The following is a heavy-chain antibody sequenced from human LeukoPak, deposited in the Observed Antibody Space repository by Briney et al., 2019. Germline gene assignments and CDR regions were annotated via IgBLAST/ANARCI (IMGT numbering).Heavy chain of an antibody. V-gene: IGHV3-72*01. CDR1: GFTFSDHY. Sequence: GGSLRLSCAASGFTFSDHYMDWVRQAPGKGLEWVGRIKNKANSYTTLYAASVEGRFTISRDNTKKSLYLQMNSLRAEDTAVYYCAKTVTTWDWGQGTLVTVSS. CDR2: IKNKANSYTT. J-gene: IGHJ4*02. D-gene: IGHD4-17*01. CDR3: AKTVTTWD.